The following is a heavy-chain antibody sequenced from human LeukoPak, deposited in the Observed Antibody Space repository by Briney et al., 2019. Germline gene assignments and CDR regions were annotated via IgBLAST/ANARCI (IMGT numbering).Heavy chain of an antibody. V-gene: IGHV4-30-2*01. Sequence: SETLSLTCAVSGDSISSCGYSWSWIRQPPGKGLEWIGYVYHSGSTYYNPSLKSRVTISVDRSKSQFSLKLTSVTAADTAVYYCAGVVVTGGVWFDPWGQGTLVTVSS. D-gene: IGHD2-21*02. CDR2: VYHSGST. J-gene: IGHJ5*02. CDR1: GDSISSCGYS. CDR3: AGVVVTGGVWFDP.